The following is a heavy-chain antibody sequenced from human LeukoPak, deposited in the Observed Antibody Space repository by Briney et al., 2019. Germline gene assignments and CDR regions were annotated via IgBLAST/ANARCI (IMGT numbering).Heavy chain of an antibody. J-gene: IGHJ4*02. CDR2: IRYDGSNK. CDR3: ARKDSSSWRSFDY. Sequence: PGGSLRLSCAASGFTFSSYGMHWVRQAPGKGLEWVAFIRYDGSNKYYADSVKGRFTISRDNSKNTLYLQMNSLRAEDTAVYYCARKDSSSWRSFDYWGQGTLVTVSS. D-gene: IGHD6-13*01. CDR1: GFTFSSYG. V-gene: IGHV3-30*02.